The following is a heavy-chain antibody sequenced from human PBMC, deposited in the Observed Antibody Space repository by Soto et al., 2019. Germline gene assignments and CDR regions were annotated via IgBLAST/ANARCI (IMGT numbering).Heavy chain of an antibody. Sequence: EVQLVESGGGLVQPGGSLRLSCAASGFTVSSNYMSWVRQAPGKGLEWVSVIYSGGSTYYADSVKGRFTISRHNSKNTLYLQMNSLRAEDTAVYYCARARFGELFMPGYWGQGTLVTVSS. CDR1: GFTVSSNY. V-gene: IGHV3-53*04. J-gene: IGHJ4*02. D-gene: IGHD3-10*01. CDR2: IYSGGST. CDR3: ARARFGELFMPGY.